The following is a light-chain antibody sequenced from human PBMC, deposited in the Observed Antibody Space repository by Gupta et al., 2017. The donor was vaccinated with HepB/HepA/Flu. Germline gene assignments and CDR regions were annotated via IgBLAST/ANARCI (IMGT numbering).Light chain of an antibody. J-gene: IGLJ2*01. Sequence: QSALTQPASVSGSPGQSITISCTGTSSDVGSYNLVSWYQQHPGKAPKLMIYEVSKRPSGVSNRFSGSKSGTTASLTISGLQAEEEADYYCCSYAGSSTYLVFGGGTKLTVL. CDR2: EVS. V-gene: IGLV2-23*02. CDR3: CSYAGSSTYLV. CDR1: SSDVGSYNL.